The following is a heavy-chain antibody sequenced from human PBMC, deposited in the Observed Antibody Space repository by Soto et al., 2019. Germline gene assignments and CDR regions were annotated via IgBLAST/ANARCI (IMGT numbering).Heavy chain of an antibody. CDR2: ISGSGGST. CDR3: AKHFVWFGELFDY. D-gene: IGHD3-10*01. J-gene: IGHJ4*02. V-gene: IGHV3-23*01. Sequence: EVQLLESGGGLVQPGGSRRLSCAASGFTFSSYAMSWVRQAPGKGLEWVSAISGSGGSTYYADSVKGRFTISRDNSKNTLYLQMNSLRAEDTAVYYCAKHFVWFGELFDYWGQGTLVTVSS. CDR1: GFTFSSYA.